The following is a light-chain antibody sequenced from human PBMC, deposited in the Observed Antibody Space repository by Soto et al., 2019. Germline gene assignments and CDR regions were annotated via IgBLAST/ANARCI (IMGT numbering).Light chain of an antibody. CDR2: GAS. J-gene: IGKJ1*01. Sequence: EMVLTQSPGTMSLSPGEIATLSCRASQSVSSSYLAWYQQKPGQAPRLLIYGASSRATGIPDRFSGSGSGTDFTLTISRLEPEDFAVYYCQQYGSSLWTFGQGTKVDIK. V-gene: IGKV3-20*01. CDR1: QSVSSSY. CDR3: QQYGSSLWT.